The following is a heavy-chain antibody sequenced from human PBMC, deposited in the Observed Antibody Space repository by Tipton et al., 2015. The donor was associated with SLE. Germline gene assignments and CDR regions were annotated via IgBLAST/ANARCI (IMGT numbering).Heavy chain of an antibody. D-gene: IGHD3-22*01. CDR1: GFTFSSYE. Sequence: QLVQSGGGLVQPGGSLRLSCAASGFTFSSYEMNWVRQAPGKGLEWVSYISSSGSTIYYADSVKGRFTISRDNAKNSLYLQMNSLRAEDTAVYYCAGHNYYDSIFWGQGTLVTVSS. CDR3: AGHNYYDSIF. V-gene: IGHV3-48*03. CDR2: ISSSGSTI. J-gene: IGHJ4*02.